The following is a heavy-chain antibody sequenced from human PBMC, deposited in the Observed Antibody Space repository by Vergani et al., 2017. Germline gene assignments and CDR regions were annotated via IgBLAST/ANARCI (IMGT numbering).Heavy chain of an antibody. V-gene: IGHV3-30*18. CDR1: GFTFSSYG. D-gene: IGHD1-7*01. Sequence: QVQLVESGGGVVQPGRSLRLSCAASGFTFSSYGMHWVRQAPGKGLEWVAVISYDASNKYYAEPVKDRFTISRDNSQNTLYLQMNSLRAEDTAVYYCAKDLTISLGVVVPAALPGITGTTGYYYGMDVWGQGTTVTVSS. CDR2: ISYDASNK. J-gene: IGHJ6*02. CDR3: AKDLTISLGVVVPAALPGITGTTGYYYGMDV.